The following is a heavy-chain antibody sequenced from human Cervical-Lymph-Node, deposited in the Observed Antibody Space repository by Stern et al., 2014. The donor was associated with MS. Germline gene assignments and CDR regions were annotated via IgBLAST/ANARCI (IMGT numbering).Heavy chain of an antibody. CDR3: AREASGWYYFDY. V-gene: IGHV1-3*01. CDR1: GFSFTTYT. J-gene: IGHJ4*02. Sequence: VQLEESGAEVKKPGASVKVSCKAAGFSFTTYTMHWVRQAPGQRPEWMGWINAGNGNTRYSQKFQGRVTFTGDTAASTAYLSLNSLRSEDTAVYYCAREASGWYYFDYWGQGTLVTVSS. D-gene: IGHD6-19*01. CDR2: INAGNGNT.